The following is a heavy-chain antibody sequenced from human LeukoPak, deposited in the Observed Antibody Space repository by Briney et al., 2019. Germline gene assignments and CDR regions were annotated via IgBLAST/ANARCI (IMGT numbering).Heavy chain of an antibody. CDR1: GFTFSSYG. CDR3: AEYNSDGGYLDY. Sequence: GGTLRLSCAASGFTFSSYGMSWVRQAPGTGLERVSAISGSGGSTYYADSVKGRFTISRDNSKNTLYLQMNSLRAEDTAVYYCAEYNSDGGYLDYWGQGTLVTVSS. CDR2: ISGSGGST. V-gene: IGHV3-23*01. J-gene: IGHJ4*03. D-gene: IGHD6-19*01.